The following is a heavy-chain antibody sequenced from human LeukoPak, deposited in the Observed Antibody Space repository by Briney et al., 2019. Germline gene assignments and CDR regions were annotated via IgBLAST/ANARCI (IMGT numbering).Heavy chain of an antibody. J-gene: IGHJ6*03. Sequence: ASVKVSCKASGYTFTSYGISWVRQAPGQGLEWMGWISAYNGNTNYAQKLQGRVTMTRDTSTSTVYMELSSLRSEDTAVYYCARAYSSSPFYYYYYVDVWGKGTTVTVSS. CDR1: GYTFTSYG. CDR2: ISAYNGNT. V-gene: IGHV1-18*01. D-gene: IGHD6-13*01. CDR3: ARAYSSSPFYYYYYVDV.